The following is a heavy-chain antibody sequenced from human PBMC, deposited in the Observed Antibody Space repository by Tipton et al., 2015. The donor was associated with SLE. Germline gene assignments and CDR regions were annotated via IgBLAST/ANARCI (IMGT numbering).Heavy chain of an antibody. V-gene: IGHV4-4*08. D-gene: IGHD4-17*01. CDR1: GGSISSYY. J-gene: IGHJ6*03. Sequence: LRLSCTVSGGSISSYYWSWIRQPPGKGLEWIGYIYTSGSTNYNPSLKSRVTISVDTSKNQFSLKLSSVTAADTAVYYCARAVAYGDYYYYYYMDVWGKGTTVTVSS. CDR2: IYTSGST. CDR3: ARAVAYGDYYYYYYMDV.